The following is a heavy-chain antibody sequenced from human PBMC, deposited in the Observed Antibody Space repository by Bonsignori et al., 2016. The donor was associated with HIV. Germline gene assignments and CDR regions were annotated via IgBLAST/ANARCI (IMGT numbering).Heavy chain of an antibody. J-gene: IGHJ3*01. Sequence: QVQLVESGGGVVQPGRSLRLSCAAAGFTFSTQPMHWVRQAPGKGLEWLAVISVDGGWHSYADSVKGRFTISRDNSEKTSYLQMNSLTAEDTATYYCAKEQYGSGQAGTFDLWGQGTMVT. V-gene: IGHV3-30*04. CDR1: GFTFSTQP. D-gene: IGHD2-15*01. CDR3: AKEQYGSGQAGTFDL. CDR2: ISVDGGWH.